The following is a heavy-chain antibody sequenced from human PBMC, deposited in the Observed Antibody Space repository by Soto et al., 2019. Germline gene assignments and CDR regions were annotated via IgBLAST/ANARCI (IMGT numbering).Heavy chain of an antibody. CDR2: ISGSGGST. CDR3: AKDLYCSSTSCYLDY. Sequence: GSLRLSCAASVFTFSSYAMSWVREAPGKGLEWVSAISGSGGSTYYADSVKGRFTISRDNSKNTLYLQMNSLRAEDTAVYYCAKDLYCSSTSCYLDYWGQGTLVTVSS. CDR1: VFTFSSYA. J-gene: IGHJ4*02. D-gene: IGHD2-2*01. V-gene: IGHV3-23*01.